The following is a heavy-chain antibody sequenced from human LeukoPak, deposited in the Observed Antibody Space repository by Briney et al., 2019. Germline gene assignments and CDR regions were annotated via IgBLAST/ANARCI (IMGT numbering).Heavy chain of an antibody. CDR3: ARDPAWGAIDY. CDR1: GFSIGSSW. J-gene: IGHJ4*02. D-gene: IGHD7-27*01. V-gene: IGHV3-7*01. Sequence: GGSLRLSCAVSGFSIGSSWMSWVRRTPGKGLEWVADMNEDGSGTYYVDSVKGRFTVSRDNAQNSVYLQMNSLRVEDTGVYYCARDPAWGAIDYWGQGTLVTDSS. CDR2: MNEDGSGT.